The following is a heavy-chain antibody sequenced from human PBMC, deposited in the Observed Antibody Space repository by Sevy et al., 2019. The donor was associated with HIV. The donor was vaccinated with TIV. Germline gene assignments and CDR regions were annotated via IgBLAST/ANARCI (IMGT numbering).Heavy chain of an antibody. CDR1: GYSISSGYY. V-gene: IGHV4-38-2*01. D-gene: IGHD4-17*01. CDR3: AGGDGRTYGDYYDY. Sequence: SETLSLTCAASGYSISSGYYWGWIRQPPGKGLEWIGSIYHSGSTYYNPSLKSRVTISVDTSKNQFSLRLSSVTAADTAVYYCAGGDGRTYGDYYDYWGQGTLVTVSS. CDR2: IYHSGST. J-gene: IGHJ4*02.